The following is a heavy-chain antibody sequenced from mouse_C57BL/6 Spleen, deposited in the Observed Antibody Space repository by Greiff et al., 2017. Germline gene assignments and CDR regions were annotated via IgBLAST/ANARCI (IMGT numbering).Heavy chain of an antibody. Sequence: QVQLQQPGAELVRPGSSVKLSCKASGYTFTSYWLDWVKQRPGQGLEWIGNIYPSDSETHYNQKFKDKATLTVDKSSSTAYMQLSSLTSEDSAVYYCARDGSSERHWYFDVWGTGTTVTVSS. D-gene: IGHD1-1*01. V-gene: IGHV1-61*01. CDR1: GYTFTSYW. J-gene: IGHJ1*03. CDR3: ARDGSSERHWYFDV. CDR2: IYPSDSET.